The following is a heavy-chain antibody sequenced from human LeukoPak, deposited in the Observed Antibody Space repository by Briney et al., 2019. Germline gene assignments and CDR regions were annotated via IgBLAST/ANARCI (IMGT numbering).Heavy chain of an antibody. V-gene: IGHV4-59*01. J-gene: IGHJ5*02. D-gene: IGHD3-10*01. CDR3: ARAGSGSYVGGKWFDP. Sequence: SETLSLTCTVSGGSISSYYWSWIRQPPGKGLEWIGYIYYSGSTNYNPSLKSRVTISVDTSKNQFSLKLSSVTAADTAVYYCARAGSGSYVGGKWFDPWGQGTLVTVSS. CDR1: GGSISSYY. CDR2: IYYSGST.